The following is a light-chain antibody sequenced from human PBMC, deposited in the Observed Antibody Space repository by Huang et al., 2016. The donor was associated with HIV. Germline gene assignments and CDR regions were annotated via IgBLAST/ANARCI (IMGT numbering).Light chain of an antibody. V-gene: IGKV4-1*01. J-gene: IGKJ3*01. CDR1: QTVLHTSNNENY. CDR3: QQYYTTPRT. CDR2: WAS. Sequence: IVMTQSPDYLPVSLGARAAIKCKSSQTVLHTSNNENYIAWYQQRSGQPPKLLIYWASRRSSGVPDRFSCSGSGTDFTLTSNGLQPEDVAVYYCQQYYTTPRTFGPGTKVDIK.